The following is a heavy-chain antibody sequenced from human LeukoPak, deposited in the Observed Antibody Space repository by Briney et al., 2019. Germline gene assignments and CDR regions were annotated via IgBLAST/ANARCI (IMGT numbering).Heavy chain of an antibody. J-gene: IGHJ6*02. D-gene: IGHD3-3*01. CDR1: GYTFTSYG. CDR3: AREVVDDFWSGPNTYYYYYGMDV. CDR2: ISAYNGNT. V-gene: IGHV1-18*01. Sequence: ASVKVSCKASGYTFTSYGISWVRQAPGQGLEWMGWISAYNGNTNYAQKLQGRVTITTDTSTSTAYMELRSLRSDDTAVYYCAREVVDDFWSGPNTYYYYYGMDVWGQGTTVTVSS.